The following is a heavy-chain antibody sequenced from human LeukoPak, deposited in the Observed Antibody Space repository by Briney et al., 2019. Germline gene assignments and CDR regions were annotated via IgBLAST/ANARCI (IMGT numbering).Heavy chain of an antibody. V-gene: IGHV4-61*05. CDR2: IYYTGST. Sequence: SQTLSLTCTVSGDSINSNNYYWSWIRQPPGKGLEWIGYIYYTGSTNYNPSLNNRVTISVDTSKNQFSLKLSSVTAADTAVYYCARARIVATWYFDYWGQGTLVTVSS. J-gene: IGHJ4*02. CDR1: GDSINSNNYY. CDR3: ARARIVATWYFDY. D-gene: IGHD5-12*01.